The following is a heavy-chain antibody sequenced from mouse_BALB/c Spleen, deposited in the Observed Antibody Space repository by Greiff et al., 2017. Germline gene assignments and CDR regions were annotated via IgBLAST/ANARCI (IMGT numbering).Heavy chain of an antibody. CDR3: ARPNYGSPYCAMDY. CDR1: GFTFSSFG. CDR2: ISSGSSTI. Sequence: EVQLVESGGGLVQPGGSRKLSCAASGFTFSSFGMHWVRQAPEKGLEWVAYISSGSSTIYYADTVKGRFTISRDNPKNTLYLQMTSLTSEDTAMYYCARPNYGSPYCAMDYWGQGTSVTVSS. V-gene: IGHV5-17*02. J-gene: IGHJ4*01. D-gene: IGHD1-1*01.